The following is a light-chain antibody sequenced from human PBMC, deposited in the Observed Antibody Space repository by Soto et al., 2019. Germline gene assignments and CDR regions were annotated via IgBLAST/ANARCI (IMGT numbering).Light chain of an antibody. Sequence: DIQMTQSPSTLSASVGDRVTITCRASQSISSWLAWYQQKPGKAPKLLMYKASTLQSGVPSRFSGSGSGTAFTLDISSLQPDDFATYYCQQYNDNWTFGQGTKVE. V-gene: IGKV1-5*03. CDR1: QSISSW. CDR3: QQYNDNWT. J-gene: IGKJ1*01. CDR2: KAS.